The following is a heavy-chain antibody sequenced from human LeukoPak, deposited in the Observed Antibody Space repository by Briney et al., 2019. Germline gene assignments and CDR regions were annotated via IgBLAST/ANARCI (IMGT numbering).Heavy chain of an antibody. CDR1: GGSISSYY. J-gene: IGHJ3*02. CDR3: ARPYGGNSVGAFDI. D-gene: IGHD4-23*01. Sequence: KPSETLSLTGTVSGGSISSYYWSWIRQPPGKGLEWIGYIYYSGSTNYNPSLKSRVTISVDTSKNQFSLKLSSVTAADTAVYYCARPYGGNSVGAFDIWGQGTMVTVSS. CDR2: IYYSGST. V-gene: IGHV4-59*01.